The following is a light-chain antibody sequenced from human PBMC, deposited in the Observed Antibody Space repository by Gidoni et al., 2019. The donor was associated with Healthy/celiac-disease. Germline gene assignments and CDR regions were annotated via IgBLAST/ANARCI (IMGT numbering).Light chain of an antibody. CDR1: SSDVGGYNY. V-gene: IGLV2-14*01. J-gene: IGLJ2*01. CDR3: SSYTSSSTLVV. CDR2: DVS. Sequence: HSALPPPASVSGSPGQSITISCTATSSDVGGYNYVSWYQQHPGKAPKLMIDDVSNQPSGVSNRFSGSKSGNTAALTISGLQAEDEADYYCSSYTSSSTLVVFGGGTKLTVL.